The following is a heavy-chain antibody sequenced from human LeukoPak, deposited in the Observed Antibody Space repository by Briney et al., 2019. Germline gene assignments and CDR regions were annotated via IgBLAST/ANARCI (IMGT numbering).Heavy chain of an antibody. CDR2: IYSGGST. V-gene: IGHV3-53*01. J-gene: IGHJ4*02. D-gene: IGHD5-12*01. CDR1: GFIVSSNY. CDR3: ARGGGPRGYGNFDY. Sequence: GGSLRLSCAASGFIVSSNYMSWVRQAPGKGLEWVSVIYSGGSTYYADSVKGRFTISRDNSKNTLYLQMNSLRAEDTAVYYCARGGGPRGYGNFDYWGQGTLVTVSS.